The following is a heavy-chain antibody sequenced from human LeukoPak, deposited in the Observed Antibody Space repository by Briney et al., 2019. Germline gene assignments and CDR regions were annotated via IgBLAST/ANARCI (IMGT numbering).Heavy chain of an antibody. D-gene: IGHD2-15*01. Sequence: ASVKVSCKASGYTFTGYYMHWVRQAPGQGLEWMGWINPNSGGTNYAQKFQGRVTMTRETSISTAHMELSRLRSDDTAVYYCSRASRYCSGGSCYTWTNWFDPWGQGTLVTVSS. J-gene: IGHJ5*02. CDR2: INPNSGGT. CDR1: GYTFTGYY. V-gene: IGHV1-2*02. CDR3: SRASRYCSGGSCYTWTNWFDP.